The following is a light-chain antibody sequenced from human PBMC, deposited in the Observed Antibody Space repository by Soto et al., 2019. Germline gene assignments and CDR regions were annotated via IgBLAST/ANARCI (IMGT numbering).Light chain of an antibody. CDR1: SSDVGDYNY. J-gene: IGLJ2*01. V-gene: IGLV2-8*01. CDR2: EVS. Sequence: QSALTQPPSASGSPGQSVTISCTGTSSDVGDYNYVSWYQQHPGKAPKLMIYEVSKRPSGVPDRFSGSKSGNTAPLTVSGLQAEDEADYYCSSYAGSNNFVFGGGTKLTVL. CDR3: SSYAGSNNFV.